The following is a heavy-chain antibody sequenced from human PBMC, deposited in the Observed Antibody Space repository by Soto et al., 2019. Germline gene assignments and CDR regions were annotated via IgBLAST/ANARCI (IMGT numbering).Heavy chain of an antibody. CDR1: GFTFSSYA. J-gene: IGHJ5*02. Sequence: EVQLLESGGGLVQPGGSLRLCCAASGFTFSSYAMSWVRQAPGKGLEWVSAISGSGGSTYFADSVKGRFTISRDNSNNTLYLQMNSLRAEDTAVYYCAKVGVIVVVPAALVAWGQGTLVTVSS. D-gene: IGHD2-2*01. CDR3: AKVGVIVVVPAALVA. CDR2: ISGSGGST. V-gene: IGHV3-23*01.